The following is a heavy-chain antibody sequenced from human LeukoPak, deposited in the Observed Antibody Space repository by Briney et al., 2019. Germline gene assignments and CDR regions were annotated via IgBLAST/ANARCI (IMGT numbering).Heavy chain of an antibody. CDR2: LSAYNGNT. CDR3: ARDFLTLRFLGRGGDRGTDY. V-gene: IGHV1-18*01. J-gene: IGHJ4*02. D-gene: IGHD3-3*01. Sequence: ASVKVSCKASGYTFTGYGIRWVRQAPGQGLEWMGWLSAYNGNTNYAQKLQGRVTMTTDTSTSTAYMELRSLRSDDTAVYYCARDFLTLRFLGRGGDRGTDYWGEGTLVTVSS. CDR1: GYTFTGYG.